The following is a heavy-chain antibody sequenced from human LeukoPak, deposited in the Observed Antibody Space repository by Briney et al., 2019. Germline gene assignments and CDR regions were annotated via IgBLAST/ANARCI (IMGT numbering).Heavy chain of an antibody. CDR1: GFPFSTYG. CDR2: ISSGSSAI. Sequence: PGGSLRLSCAASGFPFSTYGMTWVRQAPGKGLEWVSTISSGSSAIFSADALKGRFTISRDDAKNLLYLDMNSLRAEDTAVYYCARGHTAVTRHFDFWGQGTLVTVSS. D-gene: IGHD4-17*01. V-gene: IGHV3-21*01. CDR3: ARGHTAVTRHFDF. J-gene: IGHJ4*02.